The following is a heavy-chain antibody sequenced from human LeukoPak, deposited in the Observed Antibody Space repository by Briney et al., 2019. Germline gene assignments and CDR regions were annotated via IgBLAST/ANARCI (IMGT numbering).Heavy chain of an antibody. CDR1: GYTFTSYG. CDR3: ARDSPRQKYSSGQGGRDAFDI. Sequence: ASVKVSCKASGYTFTSYGISWVRQAPGQGLEWMGWISAYNGNTNYAQKLQGRVTMTTDTSTSAAYMELRSLRSDDTAVYYCARDSPRQKYSSGQGGRDAFDIWGQGTMVTVSS. CDR2: ISAYNGNT. V-gene: IGHV1-18*01. J-gene: IGHJ3*02. D-gene: IGHD6-19*01.